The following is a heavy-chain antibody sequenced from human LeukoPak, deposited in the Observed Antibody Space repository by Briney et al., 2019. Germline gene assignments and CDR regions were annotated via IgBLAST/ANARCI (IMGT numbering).Heavy chain of an antibody. Sequence: GESLKISGKGAGYSFTSYWIGWVRQMPGKGLEWMGIIYPGDSDTRYSPSFQGQVTISADKSISTAYLQWSSLKASDTAMYYCARRGSYYDSSGYYYGPSRASGEYYFDYWGQGTLVTVSS. D-gene: IGHD3-22*01. CDR1: GYSFTSYW. CDR2: IYPGDSDT. V-gene: IGHV5-51*01. CDR3: ARRGSYYDSSGYYYGPSRASGEYYFDY. J-gene: IGHJ4*02.